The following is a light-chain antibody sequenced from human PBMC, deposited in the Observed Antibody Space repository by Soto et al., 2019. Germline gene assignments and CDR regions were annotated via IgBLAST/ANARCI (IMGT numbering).Light chain of an antibody. CDR3: SSYANGSIYV. CDR1: SSDVGAYNY. J-gene: IGLJ1*01. CDR2: GVG. Sequence: QSVLTQPASVSGSPGQSITISCTGSSSDVGAYNYVSWYLQHPGKAPKLLIYGVGNRPSGVSARFSGSKSGDTASLTISGMQAEDEADYYWSSYANGSIYVFGTGTKLTVL. V-gene: IGLV2-14*01.